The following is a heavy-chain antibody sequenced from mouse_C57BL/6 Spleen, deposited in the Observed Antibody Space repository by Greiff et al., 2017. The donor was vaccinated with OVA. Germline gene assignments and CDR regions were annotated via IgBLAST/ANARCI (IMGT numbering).Heavy chain of an antibody. Sequence: QVTLKESGPGILQLSQTLSLTCSFSGFSLSTFGMGVGWIRQPSGKGLEWLAHIWWDDDKYYNPALKSRLTISKDTSKNQVFLKIANVDTADTATYYCARMTHYGSSYAMDYWGQGTSVTVSS. CDR3: ARMTHYGSSYAMDY. V-gene: IGHV8-8*01. CDR1: GFSLSTFGMG. CDR2: IWWDDDK. D-gene: IGHD1-1*01. J-gene: IGHJ4*01.